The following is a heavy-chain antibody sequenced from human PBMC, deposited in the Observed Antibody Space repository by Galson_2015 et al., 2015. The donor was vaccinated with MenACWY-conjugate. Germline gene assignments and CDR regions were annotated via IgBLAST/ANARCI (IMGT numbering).Heavy chain of an antibody. CDR1: GGSISSSDPY. CDR3: ARRRPRDRGGGFDS. J-gene: IGHJ3*02. V-gene: IGHV4-39*01. D-gene: IGHD2-15*01. Sequence: LSLTCTVSGGSISSSDPYCAWFRQPPGKGLEWIGNIHYSGGTYYNPSLTSRLTTSVDTSKSQFSLKLSSVTAADTAVYYCARRRPRDRGGGFDSWGQGTIVTVAS. CDR2: IHYSGGT.